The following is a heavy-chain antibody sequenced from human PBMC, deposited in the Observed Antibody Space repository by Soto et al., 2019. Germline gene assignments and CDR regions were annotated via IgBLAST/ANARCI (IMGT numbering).Heavy chain of an antibody. J-gene: IGHJ4*02. CDR2: ISAHNGNT. D-gene: IGHD6-19*01. CDR3: ARDLAVGLVDY. V-gene: IGHV1-18*01. CDR1: GYTFTSYG. Sequence: QVQLVQSGAEVKKPGASVKVSCKASGYTFTSYGISWVRQAPGQGLEWMGWISAHNGNTKSAQKRQGRVTMNTATSTSTDYMELRSLRSDDTAVYYCARDLAVGLVDYWGPGTLVTVSS.